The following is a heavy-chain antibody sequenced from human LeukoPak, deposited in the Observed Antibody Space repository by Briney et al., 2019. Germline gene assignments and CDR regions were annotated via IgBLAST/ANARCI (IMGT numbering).Heavy chain of an antibody. D-gene: IGHD3-16*01. CDR3: ASLFGEFDP. V-gene: IGHV3-9*01. CDR1: GFTFDDYA. J-gene: IGHJ5*02. Sequence: GGSLRLSCAASGFTFDDYAMHWVRQAPGKGLEWVSGISWNSGSIGYADSVKGRLTISRDNAKNSLYLQMNSLRAEDTALYYCASLFGEFDPWGQGTLVTVSS. CDR2: ISWNSGSI.